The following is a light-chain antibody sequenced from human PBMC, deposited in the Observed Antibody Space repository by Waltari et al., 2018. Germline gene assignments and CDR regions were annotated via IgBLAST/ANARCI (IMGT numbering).Light chain of an antibody. Sequence: QSALTQPASVSGSPGQSITISCTGIGSAIDGSDFVSCYQHHPGKAPQLIIYDVTNRPSGNSVRFSASKSANTASLTISVLQPEDEGDYYCTSRTVDGVVLFGGVTQVTVL. V-gene: IGLV2-14*03. CDR3: TSRTVDGVVL. CDR2: DVT. J-gene: IGLJ3*02. CDR1: GSAIDGSDF.